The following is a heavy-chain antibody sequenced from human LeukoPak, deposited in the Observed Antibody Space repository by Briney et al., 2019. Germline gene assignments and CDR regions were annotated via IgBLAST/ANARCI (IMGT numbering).Heavy chain of an antibody. V-gene: IGHV3-9*01. Sequence: GRSLRLSCAASGFTFDDYAMPWVRQAPGKGLEWVSGISWNSGSIGYADSVKGRFTISRDNAKNSLYLQMNSLRAEDTALYYCAKGYYYDSSGYYYFDYWGQGTLVTVSS. J-gene: IGHJ4*02. CDR1: GFTFDDYA. CDR3: AKGYYYDSSGYYYFDY. D-gene: IGHD3-22*01. CDR2: ISWNSGSI.